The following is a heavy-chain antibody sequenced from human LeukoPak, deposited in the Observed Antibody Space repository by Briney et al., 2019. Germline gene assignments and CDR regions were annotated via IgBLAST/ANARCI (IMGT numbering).Heavy chain of an antibody. D-gene: IGHD1/OR15-1a*01. CDR1: GYTFTSYG. Sequence: ASVKVSCKASGYTFTSYGISCLRQAPGQGLRWMGWISAYNGNTNYAQKLQGRVTMTTDTSTSTAYMELRSLRSDDTAVYYCARGEQDDPFDYWGQGTLVTVSS. J-gene: IGHJ4*02. CDR2: ISAYNGNT. CDR3: ARGEQDDPFDY. V-gene: IGHV1-18*01.